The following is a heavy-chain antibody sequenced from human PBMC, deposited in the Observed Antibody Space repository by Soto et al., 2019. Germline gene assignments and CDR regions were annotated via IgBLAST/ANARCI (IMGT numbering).Heavy chain of an antibody. J-gene: IGHJ4*02. CDR1: GYSFSSHW. D-gene: IGHD4-17*01. CDR3: ARQGNGAEGFDF. Sequence: PGESLKISCKGSGYSFSSHWLGWVRQMPGKGLDWMGIIYPGDSDTRYSPSFLGQVTISADKSINTAYLQWSSLKASATAMYYCARQGNGAEGFDFWGQGALVTVSS. V-gene: IGHV5-51*01. CDR2: IYPGDSDT.